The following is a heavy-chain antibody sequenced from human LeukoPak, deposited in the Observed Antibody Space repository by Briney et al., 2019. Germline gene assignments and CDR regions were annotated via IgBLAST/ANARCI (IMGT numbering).Heavy chain of an antibody. J-gene: IGHJ4*02. V-gene: IGHV3-20*04. D-gene: IGHD1-1*01. CDR3: ARDRPNWNDAADY. Sequence: GGSLRLSCAVSGFIFDDYGMSWVRQAPGKGLEWVPGINWNGGSTGYADSVKGRFTISRDNAKNSLYLQMNSLRAEDTALYYCARDRPNWNDAADYWGQGTLVTVSS. CDR2: INWNGGST. CDR1: GFIFDDYG.